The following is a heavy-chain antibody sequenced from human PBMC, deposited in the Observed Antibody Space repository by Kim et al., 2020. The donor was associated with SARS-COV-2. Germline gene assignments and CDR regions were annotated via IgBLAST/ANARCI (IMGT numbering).Heavy chain of an antibody. Sequence: SETLSLTCTVSGCSISSYYWSWIRQPPGKGLEWIGYIYYSGSTNYYTSLKSRVTISVDTSKNQFSLKLSSVTAADTTGNYCARVIVGATGAGMDVWGQGTTVTVTS. J-gene: IGHJ6*02. CDR1: GCSISSYY. CDR3: ARVIVGATGAGMDV. CDR2: IYYSGST. D-gene: IGHD1-26*01. V-gene: IGHV4-59*01.